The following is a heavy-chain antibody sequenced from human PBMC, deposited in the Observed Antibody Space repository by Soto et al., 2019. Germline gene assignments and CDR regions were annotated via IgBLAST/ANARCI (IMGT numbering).Heavy chain of an antibody. Sequence: QVQLVQSGAEVKKPGSSVKVSCKASGGTFSSYAISWVRQAPGQGLEWMGGIIPIFGTANYAQKFQGRVTITADESTSTAYMELRSLRSEDTAGYYCAREGYGEVGDTAPGGYWGQGTLVTVSS. CDR1: GGTFSSYA. D-gene: IGHD3-16*01. CDR3: AREGYGEVGDTAPGGY. V-gene: IGHV1-69*01. J-gene: IGHJ4*02. CDR2: IIPIFGTA.